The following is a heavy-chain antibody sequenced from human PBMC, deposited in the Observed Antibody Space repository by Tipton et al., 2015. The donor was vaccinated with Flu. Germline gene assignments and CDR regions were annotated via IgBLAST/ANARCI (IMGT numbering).Heavy chain of an antibody. CDR3: ARDRGSYNIHLEYHSYYGMDV. D-gene: IGHD1-26*01. CDR1: GYTFSNYG. CDR2: ISGYDGDT. Sequence: LVQSGVEVKKPGASVKVSCKASGYTFSNYGITWVRQAPGQGLEWMGWISGYDGDTNYAEKLQGRVTMTTDTSTNTAYMEVRSLKSDDTAMYYRARDRGSYNIHLEYHSYYGMDVWGQGTTVTVSS. J-gene: IGHJ6*02. V-gene: IGHV1-18*01.